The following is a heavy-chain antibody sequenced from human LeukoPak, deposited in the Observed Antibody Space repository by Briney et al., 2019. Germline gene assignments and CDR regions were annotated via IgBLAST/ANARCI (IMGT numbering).Heavy chain of an antibody. CDR2: INPNSGGT. D-gene: IGHD3-10*01. V-gene: IGHV1-2*02. CDR3: ARDRAGGSGTNWFDP. CDR1: GYTFTSYD. J-gene: IGHJ5*02. Sequence: ASVKVSCKASGYTFTSYDIIWVRQAPGQGLEWMGWINPNSGGTNYAQKFQGRVTMTRDTSISTAYMDPSRLTSDDTAVYYCARDRAGGSGTNWFDPCGQGTLVTVSS.